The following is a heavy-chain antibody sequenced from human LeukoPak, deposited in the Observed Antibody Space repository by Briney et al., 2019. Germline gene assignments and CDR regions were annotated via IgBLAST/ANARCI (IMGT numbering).Heavy chain of an antibody. CDR1: GFTFSNYA. V-gene: IGHV3-64*02. Sequence: GGSLRLSCAASGFTFSNYAIHWVRQAPGKGLESASAIKSTGDITYYADSVKGRFTISRDNSKNTVYLQMGSLRAEDMAVYYCARVRIAVAAPYFDYWGQGTLVIVAS. J-gene: IGHJ4*02. CDR3: ARVRIAVAAPYFDY. CDR2: IKSTGDIT. D-gene: IGHD6-13*01.